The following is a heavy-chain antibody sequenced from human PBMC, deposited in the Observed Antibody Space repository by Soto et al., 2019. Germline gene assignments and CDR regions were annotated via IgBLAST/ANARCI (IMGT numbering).Heavy chain of an antibody. D-gene: IGHD2-2*01. CDR1: GFTFGDYA. CDR3: TKYTYTSRYSYFGMDV. CDR2: IRSKAYGETK. Sequence: QPGGSLRLSCTGSGFTFGDYAISWSRQAPGKGLEWVGVIRSKAYGETKDYAASVKGRFTILRDDSKSIAYLQMNSLQSEDTGVYYCTKYTYTSRYSYFGMDVWGHGTTVTVSS. V-gene: IGHV3-49*03. J-gene: IGHJ6*02.